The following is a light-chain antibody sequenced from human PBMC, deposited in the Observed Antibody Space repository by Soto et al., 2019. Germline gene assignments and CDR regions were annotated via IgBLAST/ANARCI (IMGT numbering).Light chain of an antibody. V-gene: IGKV4-1*01. CDR1: QSVLFSSNNKNY. CDR3: QQYYKSPRT. Sequence: DIVMTQSPDSLAVSLGERATINCKSSQSVLFSSNNKNYLAWYQQKPGQPPKLLIYWASTRESGVPDRFSGSGSGTDFTLTISSLQAEDVAVYSCQQYYKSPRTFGQGTEVEIK. CDR2: WAS. J-gene: IGKJ1*01.